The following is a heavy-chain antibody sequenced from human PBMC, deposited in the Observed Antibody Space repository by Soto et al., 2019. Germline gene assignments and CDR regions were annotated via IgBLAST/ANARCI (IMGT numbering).Heavy chain of an antibody. D-gene: IGHD2-2*01. CDR2: INSYNGNT. CDR1: GYTFTSYG. V-gene: IGHV1-18*01. J-gene: IGHJ4*02. CDR3: ARLGYCSSTSCTGLRLGGLDY. Sequence: ASVKVSCKASGYTFTSYGISWVRQAPGQGLEWMGWINSYNGNTNYAQKLQGRVTMTTDTSTSTAYMELRSLRSDDTAVYYCARLGYCSSTSCTGLRLGGLDYWGQGTLVTVSS.